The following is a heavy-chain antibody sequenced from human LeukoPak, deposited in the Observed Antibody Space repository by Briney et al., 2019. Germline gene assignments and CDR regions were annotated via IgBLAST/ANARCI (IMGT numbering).Heavy chain of an antibody. D-gene: IGHD1-26*01. CDR1: RLTFSDYY. CDR2: IDTDGSTT. V-gene: IGHV3-74*01. J-gene: IGHJ3*01. CDR3: ARTIGSKNAFDL. Sequence: GGSLRLSCAVYRLTFSDYYMSWIRQAPGKGLVWVSRIDTDGSTTTYADSVKGRFTISRDNAKNTLYLQMNSLRAEDTAVYYCARTIGSKNAFDLWGQGTMVTVSS.